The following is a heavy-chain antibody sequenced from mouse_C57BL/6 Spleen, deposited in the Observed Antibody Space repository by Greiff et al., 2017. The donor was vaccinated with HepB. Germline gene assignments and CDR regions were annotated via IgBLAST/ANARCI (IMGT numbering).Heavy chain of an antibody. CDR1: GFTFSDFY. J-gene: IGHJ1*03. CDR2: SRNKANDYTT. V-gene: IGHV7-1*01. Sequence: EVMLVESGGGLVQSGRSLRLSCATSGFTFSDFYMEWVRQAPGKGLEWIAASRNKANDYTTEYSASVKGRFIVSRDTSQSILYLQMNALRAEDTAIYYCARDGLDGYEGWYFDVWGTGTTVTVSS. D-gene: IGHD2-2*01. CDR3: ARDGLDGYEGWYFDV.